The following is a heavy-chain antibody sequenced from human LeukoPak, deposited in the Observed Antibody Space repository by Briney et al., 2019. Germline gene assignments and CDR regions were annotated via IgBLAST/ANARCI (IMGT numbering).Heavy chain of an antibody. V-gene: IGHV3-7*01. CDR3: ARDDIVVVPAAMDY. D-gene: IGHD2-2*01. J-gene: IGHJ4*02. CDR2: IKQDGSEK. Sequence: ETLSLTCTVSGGSISSSSYYWGWIRQPPGKGLVWVANIKQDGSEKYYVDSVKGRFTISRDNAKNSLYLQMNSLRAEDTAVYYCARDDIVVVPAAMDYWGQGTLVTASS. CDR1: GGSISSSSYY.